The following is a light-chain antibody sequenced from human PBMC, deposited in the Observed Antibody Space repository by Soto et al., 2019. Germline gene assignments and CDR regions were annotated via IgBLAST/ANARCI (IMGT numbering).Light chain of an antibody. Sequence: LVLTQSPATLSLSPGERATLSCRASQSVSSYLAWYQQKPGQAPRLLIYDASNRATGIPARFSGSGSGTDFTLTISSLEPEVFAVYYCQQRSNWPRLTFGGGTKVDIK. CDR1: QSVSSY. CDR3: QQRSNWPRLT. CDR2: DAS. J-gene: IGKJ4*01. V-gene: IGKV3-11*01.